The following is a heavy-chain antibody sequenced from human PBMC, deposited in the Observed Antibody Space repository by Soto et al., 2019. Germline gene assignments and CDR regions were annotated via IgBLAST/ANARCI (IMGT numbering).Heavy chain of an antibody. V-gene: IGHV3-64D*06. CDR2: ISSNGGST. CDR3: VTRYYYDSSGPGPNDAFDI. D-gene: IGHD3-22*01. CDR1: GFTFSSNA. Sequence: PGGSLRLSCSASGFTFSSNAMHWVRQAPGKGLEYVSAISSNGGSTYYADSVKGRFTISRDNSKNTLYLQMSSLRAEDTAVYYCVTRYYYDSSGPGPNDAFDIWGQGTMVTVSS. J-gene: IGHJ3*02.